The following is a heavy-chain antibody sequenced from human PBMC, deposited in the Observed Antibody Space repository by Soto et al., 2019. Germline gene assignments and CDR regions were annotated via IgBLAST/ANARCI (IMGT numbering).Heavy chain of an antibody. V-gene: IGHV4-31*03. CDR2: IYYSGST. Sequence: PSQTLSLACTVGGGCISRGGYYWSWIRQHPGKGLEWIGYIYYSGSTYYNPSLKSRVTISVDTSKNQFSLKLSSVTAADTAVYYCARDRGVSRGWYPNLDYWGQGTLVTVSS. D-gene: IGHD6-19*01. CDR3: ARDRGVSRGWYPNLDY. J-gene: IGHJ4*02. CDR1: GGCISRGGYY.